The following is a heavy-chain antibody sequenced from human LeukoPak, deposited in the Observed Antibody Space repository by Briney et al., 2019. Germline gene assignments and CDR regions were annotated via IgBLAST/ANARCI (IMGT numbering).Heavy chain of an antibody. CDR3: ARVAGYCSSTSCYAVGSWFDP. CDR1: GYTFTSYA. CDR2: INAGNGNT. D-gene: IGHD2-2*01. J-gene: IGHJ5*02. V-gene: IGHV1-3*01. Sequence: GASVKVSCKASGYTFTSYAMHWVRQAPGQRLEWMGWINAGNGNTKYSQKFQGRVTITRDTSASTAYMELSSLRSEDTAVYYCARVAGYCSSTSCYAVGSWFDPWGQGTLVTVSS.